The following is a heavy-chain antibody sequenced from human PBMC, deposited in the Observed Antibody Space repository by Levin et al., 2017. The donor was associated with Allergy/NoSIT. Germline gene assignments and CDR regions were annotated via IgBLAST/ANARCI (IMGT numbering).Heavy chain of an antibody. V-gene: IGHV1-2*02. J-gene: IGHJ4*02. Sequence: AASVKVSCKASGYTFTGYYMHWVRQAPGQGLEWMGWINPNSGGTNYAQKFQGRVTMTRDTSISTAYMELSRLRSDDTAVYYCARDGRGAGDYSNFDYWGQGTLVTVSS. CDR3: ARDGRGAGDYSNFDY. CDR1: GYTFTGYY. CDR2: INPNSGGT. D-gene: IGHD4-17*01.